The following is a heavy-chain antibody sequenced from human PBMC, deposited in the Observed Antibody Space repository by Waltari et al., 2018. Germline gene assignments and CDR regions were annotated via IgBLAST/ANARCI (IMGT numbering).Heavy chain of an antibody. J-gene: IGHJ6*03. CDR3: VRVSRSSGTYYYYMDV. Sequence: QVQLQESGPGLVKPSETLSLTCTVSGDSITNYYWNWIRQPAGKGLEWLGRIYNSGTTNYNPPFQSRVTMSRDTSKNQFSLNLNSVTAADTAVYYCVRVSRSSGTYYYYMDVWGTGTTVTVS. CDR2: IYNSGTT. CDR1: GDSITNYY. D-gene: IGHD3-22*01. V-gene: IGHV4-4*07.